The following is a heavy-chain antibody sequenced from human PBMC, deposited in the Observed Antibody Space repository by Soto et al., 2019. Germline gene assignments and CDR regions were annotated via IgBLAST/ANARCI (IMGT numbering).Heavy chain of an antibody. Sequence: QITLKESGPTLVKPTQTLTLTCTFSGFSLSTRGEGVGWIRQPPGKALEWLALIYWDDDEGYSPSLKSRLTITKDTSKNPVVLTMNNMDPVDTATYYCAHRPRGYSYHFDYWGQGTLVTVSS. CDR1: GFSLSTRGEG. D-gene: IGHD5-18*01. CDR3: AHRPRGYSYHFDY. V-gene: IGHV2-5*02. J-gene: IGHJ4*02. CDR2: IYWDDDE.